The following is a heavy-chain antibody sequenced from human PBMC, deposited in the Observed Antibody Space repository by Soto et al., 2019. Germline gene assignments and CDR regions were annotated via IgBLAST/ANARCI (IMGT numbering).Heavy chain of an antibody. V-gene: IGHV4-31*03. D-gene: IGHD3-10*01. CDR2: IYYSGST. CDR3: ATTPGGALDY. J-gene: IGHJ4*02. CDR1: GGSISSGGYY. Sequence: QVQLQESGPGLVKPSQTLSLTCTVSGGSISSGGYYWSWIRQHPGKGLEWIGYIYYSGSTYYNPALRGRVTLSVDTSKNQFSLKLSSVTAADTAVYYCATTPGGALDYWGQGTLVTVSS.